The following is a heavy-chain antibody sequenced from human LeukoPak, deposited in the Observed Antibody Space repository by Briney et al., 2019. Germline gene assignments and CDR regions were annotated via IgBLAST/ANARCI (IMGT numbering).Heavy chain of an antibody. V-gene: IGHV3-15*01. CDR2: IKSKTDGGTT. D-gene: IGHD2-15*01. J-gene: IGHJ4*02. Sequence: GGSLRLSCAASGFTFSNAWMSWVRQAPGKGLEWVGRIKSKTDGGTTDYAAPMKGRFTISRDDSKNTLYLQMNSLKTEDTAVYYCTTDFAVAATPIDYWGQGTLVTVSS. CDR1: GFTFSNAW. CDR3: TTDFAVAATPIDY.